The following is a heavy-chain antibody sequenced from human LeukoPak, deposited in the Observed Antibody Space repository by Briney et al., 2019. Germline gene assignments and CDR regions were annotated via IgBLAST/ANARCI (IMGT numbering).Heavy chain of an antibody. CDR2: IYYSGST. D-gene: IGHD3-9*01. Sequence: SETLSLTCTVSGGSISSGDYYWSWIRQPPGKGLEWIGYIYYSGSTYYNPSLKSRVTISVDTSKNQFSLKLSSVTAADTAVYYCARYFDRRRYFDYWGRGTLVTVSS. V-gene: IGHV4-30-4*01. CDR3: ARYFDRRRYFDY. CDR1: GGSISSGDYY. J-gene: IGHJ4*02.